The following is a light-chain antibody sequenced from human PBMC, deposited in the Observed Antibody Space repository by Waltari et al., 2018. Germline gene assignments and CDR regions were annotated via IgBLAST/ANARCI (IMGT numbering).Light chain of an antibody. V-gene: IGKV2-28*01. Sequence: DIVVTQSPLSLPVTPGEPASISCRPSQSLLHSNGYNYLDWYLQKPGQSPQLLIYLGSNRASGVPDRFSGSGSGTDFTLKISRVEAEDVGVYYCMQALQTPAFGQGTKVEIK. J-gene: IGKJ1*01. CDR3: MQALQTPA. CDR1: QSLLHSNGYNY. CDR2: LGS.